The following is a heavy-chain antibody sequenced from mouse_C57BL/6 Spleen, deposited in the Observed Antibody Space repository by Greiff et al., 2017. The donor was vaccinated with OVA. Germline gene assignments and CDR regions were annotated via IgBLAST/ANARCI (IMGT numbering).Heavy chain of an antibody. D-gene: IGHD2-4*01. CDR2: IRSKSNNYAT. Sequence: EVKVVESGGGLVQPKGSLKLSCAASGFSFNTYAMNWVRQAPGKGLEWVARIRSKSNNYATYYADSVKDRFTISRDDSESMLYLQMNNLKTEDTAMYYCVRDYDYDFYAMDYWGQGTSVTVSS. CDR1: GFSFNTYA. J-gene: IGHJ4*01. V-gene: IGHV10-1*01. CDR3: VRDYDYDFYAMDY.